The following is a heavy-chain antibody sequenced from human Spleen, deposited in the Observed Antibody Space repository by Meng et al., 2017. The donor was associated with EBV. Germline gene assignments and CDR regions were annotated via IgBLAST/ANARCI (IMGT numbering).Heavy chain of an antibody. D-gene: IGHD2-8*01. CDR1: GGSISSGGYY. J-gene: IGHJ4*02. V-gene: IGHV4-30-4*01. Sequence: QLRLQGSGPGLVQSSQTLSLTCAVSGGSISSGGYYWSWIRQPPGKGLEWIGYIYYSGSTYYNPSLKSRVTISVDTSKNQFSLKLSSVTAADTAVYYCARARRNGYYFDYWGQGTLVTVSS. CDR2: IYYSGST. CDR3: ARARRNGYYFDY.